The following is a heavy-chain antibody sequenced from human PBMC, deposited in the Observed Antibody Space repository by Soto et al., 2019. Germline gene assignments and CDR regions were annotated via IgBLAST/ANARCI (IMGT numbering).Heavy chain of an antibody. V-gene: IGHV1-69*13. Sequence: ASVKVSCKASGGLFSSYPISWVRQVPGQGLEWMGGIIPVFQTAYYTQRFQGRVTITADESTSTAYMELSSLRSGDTAIYYCARGGSGYTWFNEFWGQGTLVTVSS. CDR3: ARGGSGYTWFNEF. CDR1: GGLFSSYP. J-gene: IGHJ4*02. D-gene: IGHD3-22*01. CDR2: IIPVFQTA.